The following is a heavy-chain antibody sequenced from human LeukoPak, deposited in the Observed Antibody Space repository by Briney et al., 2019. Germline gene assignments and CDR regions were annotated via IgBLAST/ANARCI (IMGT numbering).Heavy chain of an antibody. D-gene: IGHD5-24*01. CDR3: GRVGDGYNDNY. V-gene: IGHV3-30*14. CDR1: GFTFSSYA. J-gene: IGHJ4*02. CDR2: ISYDGSNK. Sequence: GRSLRLSCAASGFTFSSYAMHWVRQAPGKGLEWVAVISYDGSNKYYADSVKGRFTISRDNSKNTLYLQMNSLRAEDTAVYYCGRVGDGYNDNYWGQGTLVTASS.